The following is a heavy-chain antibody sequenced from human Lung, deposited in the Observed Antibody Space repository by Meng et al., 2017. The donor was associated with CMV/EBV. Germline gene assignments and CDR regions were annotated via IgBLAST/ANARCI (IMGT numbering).Heavy chain of an antibody. J-gene: IGHJ6*02. D-gene: IGHD2-8*01. CDR2: IYTGGST. Sequence: GGSXRLXCAASGIXVSSNYMTWVRQAPGKGLEWVSVIYTGGSTYYADSVQGRFTISRDNSKNTLYLQMNSLRAEDTAVYYSAKDGGEGHCSNGVVICPLYGMDVXGQGXTVTVSS. V-gene: IGHV3-66*02. CDR3: AKDGGEGHCSNGVVICPLYGMDV. CDR1: GIXVSSNY.